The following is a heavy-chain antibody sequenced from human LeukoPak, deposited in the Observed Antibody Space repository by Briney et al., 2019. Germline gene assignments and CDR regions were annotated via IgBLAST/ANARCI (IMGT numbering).Heavy chain of an antibody. D-gene: IGHD6-19*01. J-gene: IGHJ4*02. Sequence: ASVKVSCKASGYTFTGYYIHWVRQAPGQGLEWMGWINPNSGGTNYAQNFQGRVTMARDTSISTAYMELSRLRSDDTAVYYCARDERGYSSGWAFDYWGQGTLVTVSS. CDR3: ARDERGYSSGWAFDY. CDR1: GYTFTGYY. CDR2: INPNSGGT. V-gene: IGHV1-2*02.